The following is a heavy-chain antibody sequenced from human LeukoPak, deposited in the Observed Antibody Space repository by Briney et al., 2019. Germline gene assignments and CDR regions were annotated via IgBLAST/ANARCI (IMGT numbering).Heavy chain of an antibody. V-gene: IGHV4-59*01. CDR1: GGSISGYY. D-gene: IGHD1-26*01. CDR3: ARGAAGSGSTPNY. Sequence: SETLSLTCSVAGGSISGYYWMWIRQPPGKGLEWIGYLYYSGDTKYSPSLKSRVTISEDTSKNQASLKLRSVTAADTAVYYCARGAAGSGSTPNYWGQGTLVTVSS. J-gene: IGHJ4*02. CDR2: LYYSGDT.